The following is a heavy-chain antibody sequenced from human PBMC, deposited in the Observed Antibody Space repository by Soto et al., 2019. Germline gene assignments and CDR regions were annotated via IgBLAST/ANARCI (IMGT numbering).Heavy chain of an antibody. CDR2: IDPSDSYT. Sequence: GESLKISCKGSGYSFASYWISWVRQMPGKGLEWMGRIDPSDSYTNYSPSLQGHVTISADKSISTAYLQWSSLKASDTAMYYCASIDEPSTTGTKSYYYYGMDVWGQGTTVTVSS. D-gene: IGHD1-1*01. CDR1: GYSFASYW. CDR3: ASIDEPSTTGTKSYYYYGMDV. V-gene: IGHV5-10-1*01. J-gene: IGHJ6*02.